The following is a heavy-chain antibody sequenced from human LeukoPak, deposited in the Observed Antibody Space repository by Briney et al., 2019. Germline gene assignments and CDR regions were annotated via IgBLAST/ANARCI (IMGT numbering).Heavy chain of an antibody. V-gene: IGHV4-4*07. CDR1: GGSISSYY. CDR2: IYTSGST. J-gene: IGHJ3*02. Sequence: SETLSLTCTVSGGSISSYYWSWIRQPAGKGLEWIGRIYTSGSTNYNPSLKSRVTMSVDTSKNQFSLKLSSVTAADTAVYYCARTHTDTAMQIYAFNIWGQGTMVTVSS. D-gene: IGHD5-18*01. CDR3: ARTHTDTAMQIYAFNI.